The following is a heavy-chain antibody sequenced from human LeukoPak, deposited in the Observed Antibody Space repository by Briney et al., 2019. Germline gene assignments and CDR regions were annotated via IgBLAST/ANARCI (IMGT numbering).Heavy chain of an antibody. V-gene: IGHV3-64*01. CDR3: AKQNARGGTYEPVTV. CDR2: ISSNGGST. D-gene: IGHD3-16*01. Sequence: GGSLRLSCAASGFTFSSYAMHWVRQAPGKGLEYVSAISSNGGSTYYANSVKGRFTISRDNSKNTLYLQMNSLRVEDTAVYYCAKQNARGGTYEPVTVWGQAALVTVSS. J-gene: IGHJ4*02. CDR1: GFTFSSYA.